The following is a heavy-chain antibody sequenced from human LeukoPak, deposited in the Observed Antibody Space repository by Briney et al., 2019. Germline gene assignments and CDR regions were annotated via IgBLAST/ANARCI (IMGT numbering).Heavy chain of an antibody. CDR3: GRDHGCSSTSCYVAYYGMDV. CDR1: GFTFSSYG. D-gene: IGHD2-2*01. CDR2: IWYDGSNK. V-gene: IGHV3-33*01. J-gene: IGHJ6*04. Sequence: GRSLRLSCAASGFTFSSYGMHWVRQAPGKGLEWVAVIWYDGSNKHYADSVKGRFTTSRDNSKNTLYLQMNSLRAEDTAVYYWGRDHGCSSTSCYVAYYGMDVWGKGTTVTVSS.